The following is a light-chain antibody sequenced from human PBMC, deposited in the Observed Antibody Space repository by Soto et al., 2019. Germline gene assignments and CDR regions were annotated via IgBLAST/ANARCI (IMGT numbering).Light chain of an antibody. CDR1: SSNIGPTYD. CDR2: ANT. J-gene: IGLJ1*01. V-gene: IGLV1-40*01. Sequence: QSALTQPPSVSGAPGQRVTISCTGSSSNIGPTYDVHWYQQLPGTAPKLLIYANTNRPSGVPDRFSGSKSGTSASLAITGLQAEDEAYYFCQSYDSSLSGYVFGTGTKLTVL. CDR3: QSYDSSLSGYV.